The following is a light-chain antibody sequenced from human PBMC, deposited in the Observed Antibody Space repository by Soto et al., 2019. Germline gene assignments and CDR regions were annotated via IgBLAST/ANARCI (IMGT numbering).Light chain of an antibody. CDR1: FSDVGSYNL. V-gene: IGLV2-23*01. CDR3: CSYVGSSTVV. Sequence: QSALTQPASVSGSPGQSITISCTGTFSDVGSYNLVSWYQQHPGKAPKLMIYEDTKRPSGVSNRFSGSKSGYTASLTISGLQAEDEADYYCCSYVGSSTVVFGGGTQLTVL. J-gene: IGLJ2*01. CDR2: EDT.